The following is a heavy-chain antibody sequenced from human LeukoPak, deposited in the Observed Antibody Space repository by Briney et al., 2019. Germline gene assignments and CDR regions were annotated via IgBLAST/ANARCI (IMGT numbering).Heavy chain of an antibody. J-gene: IGHJ6*02. V-gene: IGHV3-23*01. D-gene: IGHD6-19*01. Sequence: GGFLRLSCAASGFTFKSYAMNWVRQAPGKGLEWVSSIGGSGGRTYYADSVTGRFTISRDNSKNTVYLQMNSPRAADTAVYYCAKGRIAVALYYGMDVWGQGTTVTVSS. CDR2: IGGSGGRT. CDR3: AKGRIAVALYYGMDV. CDR1: GFTFKSYA.